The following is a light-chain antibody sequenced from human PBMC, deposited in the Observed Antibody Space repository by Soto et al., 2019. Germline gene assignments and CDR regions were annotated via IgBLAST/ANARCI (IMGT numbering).Light chain of an antibody. CDR3: QKYNTAPQT. CDR1: QGIIDY. V-gene: IGKV1-27*01. J-gene: IGKJ1*01. Sequence: IQMTQSPSSLSASVGDRVTITCRASQGIIDYLAWYQHKPGKAPNLLIYAASTLHSGVPSRFSGSGYGTDFTLTISNLQPEDVGTYYCQKYNTAPQTFGPGTKVEIK. CDR2: AAS.